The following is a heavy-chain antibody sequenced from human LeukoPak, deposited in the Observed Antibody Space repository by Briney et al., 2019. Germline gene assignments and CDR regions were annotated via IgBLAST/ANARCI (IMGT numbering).Heavy chain of an antibody. Sequence: SETLSLTCTVSGGSISSYYWSWIRQPAGKGLEWIGRIYTSGSTNHNPSLKSRVTMSVDTSKNQFSLKLSSVTAADTAVYYCARDRTTVTTVAYYYYMDVWGKGTTVTVSS. CDR2: IYTSGST. J-gene: IGHJ6*03. D-gene: IGHD4-11*01. CDR3: ARDRTTVTTVAYYYYMDV. CDR1: GGSISSYY. V-gene: IGHV4-4*07.